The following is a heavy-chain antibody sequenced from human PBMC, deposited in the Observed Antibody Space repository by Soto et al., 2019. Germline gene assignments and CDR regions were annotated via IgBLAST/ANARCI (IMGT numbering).Heavy chain of an antibody. Sequence: PGGSLRLSCAASGFTFSTYAMIWVRQAPGKGLEWVSVITGSGGSTYYADSVKGRFTISRDNSQNTLFLQMTSLRADDTAVYYCAKGGYTFAYEWGQGALVTVS. D-gene: IGHD5-18*01. J-gene: IGHJ4*02. CDR1: GFTFSTYA. CDR3: AKGGYTFAYE. CDR2: ITGSGGST. V-gene: IGHV3-23*01.